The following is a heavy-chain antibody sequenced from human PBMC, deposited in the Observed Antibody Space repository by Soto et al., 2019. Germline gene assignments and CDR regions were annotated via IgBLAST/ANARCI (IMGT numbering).Heavy chain of an antibody. Sequence: QVQLVQSWAEVKKPGASVKVSCKASGYTFPSYDINCVRQATGQGLARLGWMTSNSGTTGYAQKFQGRVTVTRNTSISTAYMELSSLRSEDTAVYYCARGLLSYCTNGVCYTRYYYYYGMDVWCQGATVTVS. J-gene: IGHJ6*02. CDR2: MTSNSGTT. CDR3: ARGLLSYCTNGVCYTRYYYYYGMDV. CDR1: GYTFPSYD. D-gene: IGHD2-8*01. V-gene: IGHV1-8*01.